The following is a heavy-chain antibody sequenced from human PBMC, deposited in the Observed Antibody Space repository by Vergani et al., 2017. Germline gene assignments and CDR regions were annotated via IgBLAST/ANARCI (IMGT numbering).Heavy chain of an antibody. CDR2: MYHSGST. Sequence: QVRLQESGPGLVKPSETLYLTCRVSGGSMSGYYWSWIGQPPGKEREWVGYMYHSGSTKYNPSLETRVTISGATSKNQFSLELNSVTAADTAVYYCWRVADFYGLGSRLLDLWGQGILVTVSS. D-gene: IGHD3-10*01. CDR3: WRVADFYGLGSRLLDL. J-gene: IGHJ5*02. CDR1: GGSMSGYY. V-gene: IGHV4-59*01.